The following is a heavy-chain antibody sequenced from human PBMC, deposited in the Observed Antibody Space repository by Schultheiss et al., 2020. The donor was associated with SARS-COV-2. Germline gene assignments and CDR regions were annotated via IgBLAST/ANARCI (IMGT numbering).Heavy chain of an antibody. J-gene: IGHJ4*02. Sequence: SVKVSCKASGGTFSSYAISWVRQAPGQGLEWMGGIIPIFGTANYAQKFQGRVTITADKATSTAYMELSSLRSEDTAVYYCARLVNPSGGNYYLVDWGQGTLVTVSS. CDR3: ARLVNPSGGNYYLVD. D-gene: IGHD3-22*01. CDR1: GGTFSSYA. CDR2: IIPIFGTA. V-gene: IGHV1-69*06.